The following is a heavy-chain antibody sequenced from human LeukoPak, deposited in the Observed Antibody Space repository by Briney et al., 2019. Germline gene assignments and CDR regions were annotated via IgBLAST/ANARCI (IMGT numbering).Heavy chain of an antibody. CDR3: ARESPVPLFDY. D-gene: IGHD2-2*01. CDR2: IYYSGST. CDR1: GVSISSGGYY. Sequence: SQTLSLTCTVSGVSISSGGYYWSWIRQHPGKGLEWIGYIYYSGSTYYNPSLKSRVTISVDTSKNQFSLKLSSVTAADTAVYYCARESPVPLFDYWGQGTLVTVSS. V-gene: IGHV4-31*03. J-gene: IGHJ4*02.